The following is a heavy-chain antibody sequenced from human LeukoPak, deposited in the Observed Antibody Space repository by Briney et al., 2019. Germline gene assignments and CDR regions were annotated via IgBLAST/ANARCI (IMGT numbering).Heavy chain of an antibody. V-gene: IGHV3-21*01. CDR1: GFTFSTYA. D-gene: IGHD2-2*01. CDR2: ISSSSSYI. Sequence: GGSLRLSCAASGFTFSTYAMNWARQAPGKGLEWVSSISSSSSYIYYADSVKGRFTISSDNAKNSLYLQMNSLRAEDTAVYYCARDACSTTNCYLAYWGQGTLVTVSS. J-gene: IGHJ4*02. CDR3: ARDACSTTNCYLAY.